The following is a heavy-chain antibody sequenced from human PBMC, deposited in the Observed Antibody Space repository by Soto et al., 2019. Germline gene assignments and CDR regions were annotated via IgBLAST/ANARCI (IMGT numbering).Heavy chain of an antibody. J-gene: IGHJ4*02. CDR2: IDYNGVT. CDR1: GGSIYRSGYY. V-gene: IGHV4-39*01. CDR3: GKVLVGATGHTDSDS. Sequence: SATLSLTCTVSGGSIYRSGYYWGWIRQPPGRGLAWIGNIDYNGVTYSNPSLKSRVTIPRDTTKNQFSQKLTSVTAADTALYYCGKVLVGATGHTDSDSWGPGTLVTVSS. D-gene: IGHD2-15*01.